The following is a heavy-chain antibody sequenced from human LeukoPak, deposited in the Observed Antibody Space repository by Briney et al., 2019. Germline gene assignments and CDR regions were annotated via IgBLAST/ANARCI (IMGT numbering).Heavy chain of an antibody. CDR1: GGSISIYYW. V-gene: IGHV4-59*12. CDR3: SAQGGWYIDY. CDR2: IYHEGST. D-gene: IGHD6-19*01. J-gene: IGHJ4*02. Sequence: SETLSLTCTVSGGSISIYYWSWVRQPPGKGLEWIGEIYHEGSTKYSPSLRSRVTTSVDKSRNQFSLKLSSVTAADTAVYYCSAQGGWYIDYWGQGTLVTVSS.